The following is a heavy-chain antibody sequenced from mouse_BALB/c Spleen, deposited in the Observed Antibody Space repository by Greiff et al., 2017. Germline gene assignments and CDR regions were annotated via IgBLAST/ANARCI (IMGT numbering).Heavy chain of an antibody. D-gene: IGHD2-1*01. J-gene: IGHJ3*01. CDR2: ISYSGST. CDR1: GYSITSDYA. V-gene: IGHV3-2*02. Sequence: EVQLQESGPGLVKPSQSLSLTCTVTGYSITSDYAWNWIRQFPGNKLEWMGYISYSGSTSYNPSLKSRISITRDTSKNQFFLQLNSVTTEDTATYYCARSIGNPLAYWGQGTLVTVSA. CDR3: ARSIGNPLAY.